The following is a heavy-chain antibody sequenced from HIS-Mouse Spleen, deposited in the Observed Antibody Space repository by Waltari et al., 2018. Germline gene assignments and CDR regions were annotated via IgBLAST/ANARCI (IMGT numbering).Heavy chain of an antibody. J-gene: IGHJ2*01. V-gene: IGHV4-39*07. CDR2: IYYSGNT. CDR1: GGSISSSSYY. D-gene: IGHD6-13*01. Sequence: QLQLQESGPGLVKPSETLSLTCTVSGGSISSSSYYWGWIRQPPGKGREWIGSIYYSGNTSYNPSLKSRVTISVDPSKNQFSLKLSSVTAADTAVYYCAREIPYSSSWYDWYFDLWGRGTLVTVSS. CDR3: AREIPYSSSWYDWYFDL.